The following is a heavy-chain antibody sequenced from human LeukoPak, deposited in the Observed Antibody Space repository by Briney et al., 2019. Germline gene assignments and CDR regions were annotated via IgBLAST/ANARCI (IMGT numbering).Heavy chain of an antibody. J-gene: IGHJ4*02. CDR2: INPSGGST. D-gene: IGHD4-17*01. CDR3: ARAPYGDHFDY. CDR1: GYTFTSYY. V-gene: IGHV1-46*03. Sequence: GASVKVSXKASGYTFTSYYMHWVRQARGQGLEWMGIINPSGGSTSYAQKFQGRVTMTRDTSTSTVYMELSSLRSEDTAVYYCARAPYGDHFDYWGQGTLVTVSS.